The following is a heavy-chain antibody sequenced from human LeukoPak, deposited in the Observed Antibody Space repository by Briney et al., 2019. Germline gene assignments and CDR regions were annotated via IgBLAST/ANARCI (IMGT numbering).Heavy chain of an antibody. Sequence: GGSLRLSCAASGFTFSSYAMSWVRQAPGKGLEWVSAISGSGGSTYYADSVKGRFTISRDNSKNTLYLQMNSLRAEDTAVYYCAKVMFSGYYDSSGSEAFDTWGQGTMVTVSS. CDR2: ISGSGGST. CDR3: AKVMFSGYYDSSGSEAFDT. D-gene: IGHD3-22*01. J-gene: IGHJ3*02. CDR1: GFTFSSYA. V-gene: IGHV3-23*01.